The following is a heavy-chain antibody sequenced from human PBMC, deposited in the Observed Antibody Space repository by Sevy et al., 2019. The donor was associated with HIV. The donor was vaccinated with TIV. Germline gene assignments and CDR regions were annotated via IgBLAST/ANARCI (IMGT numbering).Heavy chain of an antibody. CDR3: ARGAYYYDSSGYPHYGMDV. Sequence: SETLSLSCAVYGGSFSGYYWSWIRQPPGKGLEWIGEINHSGSTNYNPSLKSRVTISVDTSKNQFSLKLSSVTAADTAVYYCARGAYYYDSSGYPHYGMDVWGQGTTVTVSS. J-gene: IGHJ6*02. CDR1: GGSFSGYY. V-gene: IGHV4-34*01. D-gene: IGHD3-22*01. CDR2: INHSGST.